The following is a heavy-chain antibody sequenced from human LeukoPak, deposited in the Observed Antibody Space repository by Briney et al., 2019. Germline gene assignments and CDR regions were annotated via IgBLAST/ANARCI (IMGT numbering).Heavy chain of an antibody. Sequence: SETLSLTCTVSGTSISSYYWSWIRQPPGKGLVWIGYIFHSGSTNHNPSLKSRVTISQDTSKNQFSLKLSSVTAADTAVYYCASSYDSSGYSYYFDYWGQGTLVTVSS. D-gene: IGHD3-22*01. CDR3: ASSYDSSGYSYYFDY. CDR2: IFHSGST. CDR1: GTSISSYY. V-gene: IGHV4-59*01. J-gene: IGHJ4*02.